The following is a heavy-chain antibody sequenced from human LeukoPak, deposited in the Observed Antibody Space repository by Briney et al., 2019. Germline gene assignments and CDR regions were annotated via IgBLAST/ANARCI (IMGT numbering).Heavy chain of an antibody. Sequence: PGGSLRLSCAASGFTFSSYAMSWVRQAPGKGLEWVSAISGSGGSTYYADSVKGRFTISRDNSKNTLYLQMNSLRAEDTAVYYCARVPYYDYVWGSYRSGYYFDYWGQGTLVTVSS. J-gene: IGHJ4*02. CDR3: ARVPYYDYVWGSYRSGYYFDY. CDR2: ISGSGGST. D-gene: IGHD3-16*02. CDR1: GFTFSSYA. V-gene: IGHV3-23*01.